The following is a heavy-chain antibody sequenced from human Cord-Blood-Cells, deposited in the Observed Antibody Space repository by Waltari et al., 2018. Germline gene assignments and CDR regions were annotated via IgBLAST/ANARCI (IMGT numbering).Heavy chain of an antibody. CDR3: ARAVAALCDY. Sequence: QLQQWGAGLLKPSETLSLTCAVYGGSFSGYYWSWIRQPPGRGLEWIGEINHSGSTISVDTSKNQFSLKLSSVTAADTAVYYCARAVAALCDYWGQGTLVTVSS. J-gene: IGHJ4*02. V-gene: IGHV4-34*01. CDR1: GGSFSGYY. D-gene: IGHD6-13*01. CDR2: INHSG.